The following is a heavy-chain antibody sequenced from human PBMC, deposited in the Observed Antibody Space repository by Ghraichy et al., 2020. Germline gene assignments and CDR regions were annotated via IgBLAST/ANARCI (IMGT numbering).Heavy chain of an antibody. V-gene: IGHV1-18*01. CDR3: ARDPGTSPGDDWFDP. D-gene: IGHD2-2*01. CDR2: IDFNTGNT. J-gene: IGHJ5*02. Sequence: ASVKVSCKASGDTFRIHGISWVRQASGQGPEWMGWIDFNTGNTNYAQKFQVRATMITDTSTSTVYMELRSLRLEDTSVYYCARDPGTSPGDDWFDPWGQGTLVTFSS. CDR1: GDTFRIHG.